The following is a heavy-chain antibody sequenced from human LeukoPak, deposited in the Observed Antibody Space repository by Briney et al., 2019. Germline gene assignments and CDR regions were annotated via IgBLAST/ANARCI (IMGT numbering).Heavy chain of an antibody. CDR2: INSDGSST. Sequence: GGSLRLSCAASGFTFSSYWMHWVRQAPGKGLVWVSRINSDGSSTYYADSVKGRFTISRDNSKNTLYLQMNSLRAEDTAVYYCAKHTVVEYYFDYWGQGTLVTVSS. CDR3: AKHTVVEYYFDY. D-gene: IGHD4-23*01. CDR1: GFTFSSYW. J-gene: IGHJ4*02. V-gene: IGHV3-74*01.